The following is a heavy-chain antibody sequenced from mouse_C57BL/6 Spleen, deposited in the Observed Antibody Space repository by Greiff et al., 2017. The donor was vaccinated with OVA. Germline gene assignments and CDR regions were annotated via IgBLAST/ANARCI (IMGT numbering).Heavy chain of an antibody. Sequence: VKLMESGAELVRPGTSVKVSCKASGYAFTNYLIEWVKQRPGQGLEWIGVINPGSGGTNYNEKFKGKATLTADKSSSTAYMQLSSLTSEDSAVYFCARGYGSSFDYWGQGTTLTVSS. CDR2: INPGSGGT. CDR3: ARGYGSSFDY. D-gene: IGHD1-1*01. J-gene: IGHJ2*01. CDR1: GYAFTNYL. V-gene: IGHV1-54*01.